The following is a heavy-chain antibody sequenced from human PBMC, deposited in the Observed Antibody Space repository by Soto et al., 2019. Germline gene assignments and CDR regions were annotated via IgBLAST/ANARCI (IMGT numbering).Heavy chain of an antibody. CDR3: AREFFGEPNDY. J-gene: IGHJ4*02. CDR1: GYTFTSYD. V-gene: IGHV1-8*01. CDR2: MNPNSGNT. Sequence: ASVKVSCKASGYTFTSYDINWVRQATGQGLEWMGWMNPNSGNTGYAQKFQGRVTMTRNTSMSTAYMELRSLRSDDTAVYYCAREFFGEPNDYWGQGTLVTVSS. D-gene: IGHD3-10*01.